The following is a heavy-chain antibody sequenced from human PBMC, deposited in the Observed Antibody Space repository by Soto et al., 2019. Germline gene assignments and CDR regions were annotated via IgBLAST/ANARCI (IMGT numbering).Heavy chain of an antibody. CDR2: ISYDGSKK. CDR3: ARDANFYCSGGSCYSWFDP. V-gene: IGHV3-30-3*01. CDR1: GFTFSSYA. Sequence: GGSLRLSCAASGFTFSSYAMHWVRQAPGKGREWGAVISYDGSKKYYADSVKGRFTISRDNSKTPLYLQMNSLRAEDTAVYSCARDANFYCSGGSCYSWFDPWGQGTLVTVSS. D-gene: IGHD2-15*01. J-gene: IGHJ5*02.